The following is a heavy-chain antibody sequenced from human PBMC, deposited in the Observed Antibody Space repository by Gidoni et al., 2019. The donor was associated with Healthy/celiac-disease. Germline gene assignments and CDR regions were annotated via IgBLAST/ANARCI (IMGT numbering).Heavy chain of an antibody. D-gene: IGHD1-26*01. V-gene: IGHV3-73*02. CDR3: TRPGIEDAFDI. Sequence: EVQLVEPGGGLVQPGGSLNLSCVASGFAFSAAAMHWVRQASGKGLEWVGRIRSKANSYATAYAASVKGRFTISRDDSKNTAYLQMNSLKTEDTAVYYCTRPGIEDAFDIWGQGTMVTVSS. CDR1: GFAFSAAA. J-gene: IGHJ3*02. CDR2: IRSKANSYAT.